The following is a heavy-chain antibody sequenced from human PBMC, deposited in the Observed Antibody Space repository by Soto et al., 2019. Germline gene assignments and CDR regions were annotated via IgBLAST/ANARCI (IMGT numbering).Heavy chain of an antibody. CDR2: ISGSGGTT. D-gene: IGHD1-26*01. J-gene: IGHJ4*02. CDR1: GFTFSSHA. CDR3: ATRVGTMGRYFFDY. Sequence: GGSLRLSCGVSGFTFSSHAMSWVRQAPGKGLECVSGISGSGGTTFYADSVKDRFTISRDNSKNTLYLQMNSLRPEDTAVYYCATRVGTMGRYFFDYWGQGTLVTVSS. V-gene: IGHV3-23*01.